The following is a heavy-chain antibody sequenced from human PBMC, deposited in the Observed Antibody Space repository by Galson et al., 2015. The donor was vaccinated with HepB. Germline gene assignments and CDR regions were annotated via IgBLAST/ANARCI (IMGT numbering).Heavy chain of an antibody. J-gene: IGHJ3*01. V-gene: IGHV5-51*01. CDR2: IYPADSDT. D-gene: IGHD3-22*01. Sequence: QSGAEVKKPGESLKISCKDSGYSFTNYWIGWVRQMPGKGLEWMGIIYPADSDTRYSPSFQGQVTISADTSINTAYLQWASLKASDTAIYYCAASSGYYEAALDLWGQGTMVTVSS. CDR1: GYSFTNYW. CDR3: AASSGYYEAALDL.